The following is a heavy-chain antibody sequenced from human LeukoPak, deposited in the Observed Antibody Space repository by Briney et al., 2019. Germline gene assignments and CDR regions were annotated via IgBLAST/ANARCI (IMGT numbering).Heavy chain of an antibody. Sequence: PSQTLSLTCTVSGGSISSGVYYWSWIRQHPGKGLEWIGYIYYSGSTYYNPSLKSRVTISVDTSKNQFSLKLSSVTAADTAVYYCARTPGDYGDFVFDYWGQGTPVTVSS. V-gene: IGHV4-31*03. CDR3: ARTPGDYGDFVFDY. CDR1: GGSISSGVYY. CDR2: IYYSGST. D-gene: IGHD4-17*01. J-gene: IGHJ4*02.